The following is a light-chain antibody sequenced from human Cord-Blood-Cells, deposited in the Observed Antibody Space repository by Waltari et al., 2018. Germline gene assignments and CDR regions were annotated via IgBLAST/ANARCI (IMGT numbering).Light chain of an antibody. J-gene: IGLJ3*02. V-gene: IGLV4-69*01. Sequence: QLVLTQSPSASASLGASVKLTCTLSSGHSSYAIAWHQQQPEKGPRYLMKLNSDGSHSQGDGLPDRFSGSSSGAARYLTISSLQSEDEADYYCQTWGTGIHWVFGGGTKLTVL. CDR3: QTWGTGIHWV. CDR1: SGHSSYA. CDR2: LNSDGSH.